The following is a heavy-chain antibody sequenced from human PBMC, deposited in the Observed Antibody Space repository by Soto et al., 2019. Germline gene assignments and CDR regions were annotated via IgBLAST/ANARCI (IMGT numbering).Heavy chain of an antibody. V-gene: IGHV3-30*04. D-gene: IGHD3-22*01. J-gene: IGHJ4*02. CDR2: ICDDGGST. CDR3: AKSPGMYYYDSSGYYHYDY. Sequence: GGSLRLSCAASGFTFSSYSMHWVRQTPGKGLDWVSDICDDGGSTYYADSVKGRFTISRDNSKNTLYLQMNSLRAEDTAVYYCAKSPGMYYYDSSGYYHYDYWGQGTLVTVSS. CDR1: GFTFSSYS.